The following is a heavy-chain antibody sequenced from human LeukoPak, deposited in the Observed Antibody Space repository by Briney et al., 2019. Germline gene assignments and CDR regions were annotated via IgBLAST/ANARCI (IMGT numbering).Heavy chain of an antibody. D-gene: IGHD6-6*01. CDR1: GFTFSSYG. Sequence: GGSLRLSCAVSGFTFSSYGMHWVRQAPGKGLEWVSYISSSGGTIYYADSVKGRFTISRDNAKNSLYLQMNSLRAEDTAVYYCARVYSSSSGKGMDVWGQGTTVTVSS. CDR2: ISSSGGTI. J-gene: IGHJ6*02. CDR3: ARVYSSSSGKGMDV. V-gene: IGHV3-48*04.